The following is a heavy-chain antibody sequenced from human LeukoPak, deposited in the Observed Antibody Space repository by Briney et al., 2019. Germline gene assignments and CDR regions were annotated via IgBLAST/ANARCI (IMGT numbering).Heavy chain of an antibody. Sequence: GGSLRLSCAASGYTFSSHSMNWVRQAPGKGLEWVSSISSSSSYIYYADSVKGRFTISRDNAKNSLFLQMNSLRAEDTAVYYCARGQEDYGYTFDYWGQGTLVTVSS. D-gene: IGHD4-17*01. CDR3: ARGQEDYGYTFDY. CDR2: ISSSSSYI. J-gene: IGHJ4*02. V-gene: IGHV3-21*01. CDR1: GYTFSSHS.